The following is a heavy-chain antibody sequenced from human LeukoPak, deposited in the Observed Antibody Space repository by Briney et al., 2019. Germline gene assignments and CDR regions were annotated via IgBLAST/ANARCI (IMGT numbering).Heavy chain of an antibody. CDR1: GYIFNDFD. Sequence: ASVKVSCKASGYIFNDFDINWVRQTPGQGLEWMGWMSPVSGIGGSAQRFQGRVTLTRDTSISTAYMEVSSLRSDDTAFYYCARAPMGTAALYWGQGALVTVSS. CDR3: ARAPMGTAALY. D-gene: IGHD2-2*01. J-gene: IGHJ4*02. CDR2: MSPVSGIG. V-gene: IGHV1-8*01.